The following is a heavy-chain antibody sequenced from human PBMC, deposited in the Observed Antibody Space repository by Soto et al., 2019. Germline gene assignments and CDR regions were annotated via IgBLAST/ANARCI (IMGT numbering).Heavy chain of an antibody. CDR3: ATEVWVYYDFWSGYPDY. D-gene: IGHD3-3*01. Sequence: GSLRLSCAASGFNFSSYWMSWVRQAPGKGLEWVANIKEDGSDMYYVDSVKGRFTISRDNAKNSLYLQMNSLRAEDTAVYYCATEVWVYYDFWSGYPDYWGQGTLVTVSS. J-gene: IGHJ4*02. CDR2: IKEDGSDM. V-gene: IGHV3-7*01. CDR1: GFNFSSYW.